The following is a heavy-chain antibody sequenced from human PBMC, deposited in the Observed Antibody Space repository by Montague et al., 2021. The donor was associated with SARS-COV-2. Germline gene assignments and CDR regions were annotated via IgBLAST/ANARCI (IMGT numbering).Heavy chain of an antibody. CDR2: VYSSVTT. D-gene: IGHD3-22*01. J-gene: IGHJ4*02. V-gene: IGHV4-59*02. CDR1: GDSVSSHY. Sequence: SETLSLTCIVSGDSVSSHYWSWIRQPPGKGLEWIGYVYSSVTTNHNPSLKSRVSISVVTSKNQVSLRLTSVTAADTAVYFCARDWYETSDPYFDNWGQGTQVTVSS. CDR3: ARDWYETSDPYFDN.